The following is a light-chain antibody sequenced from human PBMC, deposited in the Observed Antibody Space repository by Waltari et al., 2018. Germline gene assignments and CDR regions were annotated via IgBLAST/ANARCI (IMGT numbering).Light chain of an antibody. Sequence: EIVLTQSPGTLSLSPGERATLSCRASQSVGKTLAWYQQKPGQTPRLLIYGASTRATGIPDRFSGGGSGTDFSLTISRLEPEDFAVYYCQHYVRLPVTFGQGTKVEIK. CDR3: QHYVRLPVT. CDR1: QSVGKT. J-gene: IGKJ1*01. V-gene: IGKV3-20*01. CDR2: GAS.